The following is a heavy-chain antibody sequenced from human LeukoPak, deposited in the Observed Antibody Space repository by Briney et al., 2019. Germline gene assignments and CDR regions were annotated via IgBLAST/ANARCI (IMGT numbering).Heavy chain of an antibody. Sequence: SVKVSCKSSRGTFSSYAISWVRQAPGQGLEWMGGIIPIFGTANYAQKFQGRVTITADESTSTAYMELSSLRSEDTAVYYCARASPIYGAYYYYYMDVWGKGTTVTVSS. V-gene: IGHV1-69*13. D-gene: IGHD3-3*01. J-gene: IGHJ6*03. CDR3: ARASPIYGAYYYYYMDV. CDR2: IIPIFGTA. CDR1: RGTFSSYA.